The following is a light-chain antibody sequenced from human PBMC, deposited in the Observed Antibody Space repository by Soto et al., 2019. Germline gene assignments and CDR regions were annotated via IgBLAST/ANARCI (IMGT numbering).Light chain of an antibody. CDR3: CSCAGDYSLTL. J-gene: IGLJ2*01. V-gene: IGLV2-11*01. CDR1: SSDVGGYNY. Sequence: QSALTQPRSVSGSPGQSVTISCTGTSSDVGGYNYVSWYQQHPDKAPKLMIYDVSKRPSGVPDRFSGSKSGNTASLTTSGLQAEDEADYYCCSCAGDYSLTLFGGGTKLTVL. CDR2: DVS.